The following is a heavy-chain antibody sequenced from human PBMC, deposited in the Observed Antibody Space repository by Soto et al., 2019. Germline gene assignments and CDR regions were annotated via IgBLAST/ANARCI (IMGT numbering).Heavy chain of an antibody. V-gene: IGHV1-18*01. J-gene: IGHJ6*02. CDR2: ISGYNGNA. Sequence: ASVKVSCKSSDNTFTHYGINWVRQAPGQGLEWMGWISGYNGNAKYAQKFQDRVTMTADTSTRTAFMEVRSLTSDDTGVYFCAATGGNYFGLDVWGQGTTVTVSS. CDR1: DNTFTHYG. CDR3: AATGGNYFGLDV. D-gene: IGHD2-8*02.